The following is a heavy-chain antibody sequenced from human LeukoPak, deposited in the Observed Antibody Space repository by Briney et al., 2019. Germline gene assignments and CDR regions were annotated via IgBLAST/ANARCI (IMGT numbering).Heavy chain of an antibody. V-gene: IGHV1-24*01. J-gene: IGHJ3*02. Sequence: ASVKVSCKASGYSFTSHYMHWVRQAPGKGLEWMGGFDPEDGETIYAQKFQGRVTMTEDTSTDTAYMELSSLRSEDTAVYYCATGQWGGDAFDIWGQGTMVTVSS. CDR1: GYSFTSHY. CDR3: ATGQWGGDAFDI. D-gene: IGHD3-10*01. CDR2: FDPEDGET.